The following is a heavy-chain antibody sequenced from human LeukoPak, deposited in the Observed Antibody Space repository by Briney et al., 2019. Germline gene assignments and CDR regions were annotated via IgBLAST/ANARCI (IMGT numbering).Heavy chain of an antibody. J-gene: IGHJ6*02. V-gene: IGHV3-48*01. Sequence: GGSLRLSCAASGFTFSSYSMNWVRQAPGKGLEWVSYISSSSSTIYYADSVKGRFTISRDNAKNSLYLQMNSLRAEDTAVYYCSTAGVSNSRWYYCGMDVWGQGTTVTVSS. CDR2: ISSSSSTI. CDR1: GFTFSSYS. D-gene: IGHD4-11*01. CDR3: STAGVSNSRWYYCGMDV.